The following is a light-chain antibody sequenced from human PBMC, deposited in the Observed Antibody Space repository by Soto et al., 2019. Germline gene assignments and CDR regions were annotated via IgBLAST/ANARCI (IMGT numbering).Light chain of an antibody. J-gene: IGLJ2*01. CDR3: SSYPSSSTVV. V-gene: IGLV2-14*01. Sequence: QSALIQPASVSGSPGQSITISCTGPSSDVGGYNYVSWYRQHPGKAPKLMIYDVSNRPSGVSNRFSGSKSGNTASLTISGLQAEDEADYSCSSYPSSSTVVFGGGTKLTVL. CDR1: SSDVGGYNY. CDR2: DVS.